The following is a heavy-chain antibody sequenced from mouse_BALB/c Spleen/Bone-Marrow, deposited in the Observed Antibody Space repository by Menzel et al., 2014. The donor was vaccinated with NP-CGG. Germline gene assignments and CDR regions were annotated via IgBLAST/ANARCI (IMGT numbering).Heavy chain of an antibody. CDR1: GFSLTSYG. CDR2: IWRGGST. V-gene: IGHV2-2*02. CDR3: ARYGNILDY. J-gene: IGHJ2*01. Sequence: QVQLQQSGPGLVQPSQSLSITCTVSGFSLTSYGVHWVRQSPGKGLEWLGVIWRGGSTDYNAAFISRLSISKDNSKSQVFFKMNSLQVNDTAIYYCARYGNILDYWGQGTTFTVSS. D-gene: IGHD1-1*01.